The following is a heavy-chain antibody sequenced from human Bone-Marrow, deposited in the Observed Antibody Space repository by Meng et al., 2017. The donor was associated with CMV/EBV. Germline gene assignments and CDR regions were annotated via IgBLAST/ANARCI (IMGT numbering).Heavy chain of an antibody. CDR2: SNVYNGAL. V-gene: IGHV1-18*01. Sequence: ITWVRQAPGQGLEWLGLSNVYNGALNYGRKFRGRVTMTSDTGTTTVYMDLGSLTSDDTAVYYCARRRGQIYSFSGGGGDGYFDKWGRGTLVTVSS. D-gene: IGHD3-16*01. J-gene: IGHJ4*02. CDR3: ARRRGQIYSFSGGGGDGYFDK.